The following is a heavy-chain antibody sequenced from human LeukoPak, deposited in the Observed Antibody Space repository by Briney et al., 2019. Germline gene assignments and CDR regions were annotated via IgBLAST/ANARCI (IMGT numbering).Heavy chain of an antibody. J-gene: IGHJ4*02. CDR2: ISYTGENT. CDR3: AKPSGSGFDY. V-gene: IGHV3-23*01. D-gene: IGHD1-26*01. Sequence: PGGSLRLSCAASGITFSSYGMSWVRQAPGKGLEWVSGISYTGENTYYADSVKGRFTISRDNSKNTVFLQMNSLRAEDTAVYYFAKPSGSGFDYWGQGTLVTVSS. CDR1: GITFSSYG.